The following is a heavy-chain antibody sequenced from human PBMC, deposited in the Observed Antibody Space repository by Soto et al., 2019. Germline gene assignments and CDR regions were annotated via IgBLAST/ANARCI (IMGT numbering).Heavy chain of an antibody. J-gene: IGHJ3*02. CDR3: ARDPTDPSDSSAFDI. CDR1: GGTFSSYA. D-gene: IGHD3-22*01. V-gene: IGHV1-69*13. Sequence: SVKVSCKASGGTFSSYAISWVRQAPGQGLEWMGGIIPIFGTANYAQKFQGRVTITADESTSTAYMELSSLRSEDTAVYYCARDPTDPSDSSAFDIWGQGTMVTVSS. CDR2: IIPIFGTA.